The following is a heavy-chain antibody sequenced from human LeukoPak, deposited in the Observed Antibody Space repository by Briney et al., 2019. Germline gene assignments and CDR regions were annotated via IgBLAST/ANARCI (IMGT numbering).Heavy chain of an antibody. CDR3: TTWVGAHFDF. V-gene: IGHV3-23*01. J-gene: IGHJ4*02. Sequence: GSLRLSCAASGFTFSNYAMHWVRQAPGKGLEWVSTIDGPTFRTHYADSVMGRFTISRDNSKNTLYLQMNSLRAEDAAVYFCTTWVGAHFDFWGQGTLVTVSS. CDR1: GFTFSNYA. CDR2: IDGPTFRT. D-gene: IGHD1-26*01.